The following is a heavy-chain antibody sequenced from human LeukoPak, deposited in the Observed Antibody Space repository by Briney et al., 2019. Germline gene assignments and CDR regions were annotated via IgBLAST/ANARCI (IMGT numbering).Heavy chain of an antibody. Sequence: ASVTDSFKASGYTFTDYYIHWVRPAAGQGLEWMGWINSGSGGTKYPQNFQGRVTITRDTTISAAYMDLTRLTFDDTAVYYCARGHAYCSSTSCYPFDYWGEGTLVTVSS. CDR2: INSGSGGT. V-gene: IGHV1-2*02. J-gene: IGHJ4*02. CDR3: ARGHAYCSSTSCYPFDY. D-gene: IGHD2-2*01. CDR1: GYTFTDYY.